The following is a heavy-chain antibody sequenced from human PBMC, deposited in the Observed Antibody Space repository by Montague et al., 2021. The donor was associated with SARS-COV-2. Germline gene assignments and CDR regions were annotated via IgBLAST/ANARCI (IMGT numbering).Heavy chain of an antibody. Sequence: SETLSLTCTVSNGSISGHYWTWIRQSPGRGLEWLAYIHYRGTTDYNPSLKSRLTLSVDTSKNQFSLTLTSLTAADTAIYYCASLGGSGSYLDFDDWGQGTLVTVSS. V-gene: IGHV4-59*08. CDR1: NGSISGHY. CDR2: IHYRGTT. CDR3: ASLGGSGSYLDFDD. D-gene: IGHD3-10*01. J-gene: IGHJ4*02.